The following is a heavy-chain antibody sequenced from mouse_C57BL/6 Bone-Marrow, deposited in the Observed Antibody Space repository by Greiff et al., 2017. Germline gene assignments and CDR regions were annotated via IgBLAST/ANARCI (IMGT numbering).Heavy chain of an antibody. D-gene: IGHD1-1*01. J-gene: IGHJ2*01. CDR2: ISNGGGST. Sequence: EVQGVESGGGLVQPGGSLKLSCAASGFTFSDYYMYWVRQTPEKRLEWVAYISNGGGSTYYPDTVKGRFTISRDNAKNTLYLQMSRLKSEDTAMYYYARNGITGGYLDYWGQGTTLTVSS. V-gene: IGHV5-12*01. CDR3: ARNGITGGYLDY. CDR1: GFTFSDYY.